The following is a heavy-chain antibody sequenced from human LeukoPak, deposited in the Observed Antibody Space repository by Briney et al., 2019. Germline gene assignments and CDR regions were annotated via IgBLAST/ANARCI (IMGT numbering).Heavy chain of an antibody. CDR2: IYPGDSDT. D-gene: IGHD4-17*01. V-gene: IGHV5-51*01. Sequence: GESLKISCKGSGYRFTSYWIGWVRQMPGKGLEWMAIIYPGDSDTRYSPSFQGQVTISADKSISTAYLQWSSLKASDTAMYYCARRPGDYGDLYYFDYWGQGTLVTVSS. CDR3: ARRPGDYGDLYYFDY. CDR1: GYRFTSYW. J-gene: IGHJ4*02.